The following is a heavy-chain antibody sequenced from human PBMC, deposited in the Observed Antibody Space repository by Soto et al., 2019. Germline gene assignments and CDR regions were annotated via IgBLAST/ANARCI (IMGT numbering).Heavy chain of an antibody. CDR2: ISGSGGST. D-gene: IGHD3-22*01. J-gene: IGHJ4*02. V-gene: IGHV3-23*01. Sequence: GGSLRLSCAASGFTFSSYAMSWVRQAPGKGLEWVSAISGSGGSTYYADSVKGRFTISRDNSKNTLYLQMNSLRAEDTAVYYCANYYDSSGYWPSRQAKYYFDYWGQGTLVTVSS. CDR1: GFTFSSYA. CDR3: ANYYDSSGYWPSRQAKYYFDY.